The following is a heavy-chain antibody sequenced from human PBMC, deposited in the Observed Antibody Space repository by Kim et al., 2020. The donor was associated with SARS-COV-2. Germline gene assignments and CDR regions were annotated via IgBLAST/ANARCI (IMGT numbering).Heavy chain of an antibody. Sequence: SETLSLTCAVYGGSFSGYYWSWIRQPPGKGLEWIGEINHSGSTNYNPSLKSRVTISVDTSKNQFSLKLSSVTAADTAVYYCARGDIDYYDSSGYYYWPPYLKKWGQGTLVTVSS. J-gene: IGHJ4*02. CDR2: INHSGST. D-gene: IGHD3-22*01. V-gene: IGHV4-34*01. CDR3: ARGDIDYYDSSGYYYWPPYLKK. CDR1: GGSFSGYY.